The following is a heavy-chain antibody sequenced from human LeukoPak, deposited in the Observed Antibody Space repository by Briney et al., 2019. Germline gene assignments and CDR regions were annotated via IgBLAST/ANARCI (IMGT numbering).Heavy chain of an antibody. Sequence: ASVKVSCKASGYTFTGYYMHWVRQAPGQGLEWMGWINPNSGGTNYAQKLQGRVTMTRDTSISTAYMELSRLRSDDMAVYYCASPGPYDSSGYYLWHYWGQGTLVTVSS. D-gene: IGHD3-22*01. CDR1: GYTFTGYY. CDR2: INPNSGGT. V-gene: IGHV1-2*02. CDR3: ASPGPYDSSGYYLWHY. J-gene: IGHJ4*02.